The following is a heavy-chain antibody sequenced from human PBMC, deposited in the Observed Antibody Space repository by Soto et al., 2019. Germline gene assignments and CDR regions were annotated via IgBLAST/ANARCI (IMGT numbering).Heavy chain of an antibody. CDR1: GFTFTTSA. D-gene: IGHD2-15*01. CDR2: IVVGSGNT. J-gene: IGHJ5*02. CDR3: AAEDCSGGSCPLDP. Sequence: GASVXVSCKXSGFTFTTSAVQWVRQARGQRLEWIGWIVVGSGNTNYAQRFQERVTITRDMSTSTAYMELSSLRSEDTAVYYCAAEDCSGGSCPLDPWGQGTLVTVSS. V-gene: IGHV1-58*01.